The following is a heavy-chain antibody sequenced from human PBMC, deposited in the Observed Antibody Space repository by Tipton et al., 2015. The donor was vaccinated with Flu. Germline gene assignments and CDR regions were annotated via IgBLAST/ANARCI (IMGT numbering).Heavy chain of an antibody. CDR3: AGSMITFGGVIVTPFDP. V-gene: IGHV4-59*08. Sequence: LRLSCTVSGGSISSYYWSWIRQPPGKGLEWIGYIYYSGSTNYNPSLKSRVTISVDTSKNQFSLKLSSVTAADTAVYYCAGSMITFGGVIVTPFDPWGQGTLVTVSS. CDR2: IYYSGST. D-gene: IGHD3-16*02. J-gene: IGHJ5*02. CDR1: GGSISSYY.